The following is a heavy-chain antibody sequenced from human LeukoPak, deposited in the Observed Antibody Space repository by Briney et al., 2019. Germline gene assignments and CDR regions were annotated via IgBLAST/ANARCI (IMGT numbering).Heavy chain of an antibody. CDR2: INHSGST. D-gene: IGHD2-21*01. CDR1: GGSFSGYY. V-gene: IGHV4-34*01. Sequence: SETLSLTCAVYGGSFSGYYWSWIRQPPGKGLEWIGEINHSGSTNYNPSLKSRVTISVDTSKNQFSLKLSSVTAADTAVYYCARGPMWFPLLGMDVWGQGTTVTVSS. CDR3: ARGPMWFPLLGMDV. J-gene: IGHJ6*02.